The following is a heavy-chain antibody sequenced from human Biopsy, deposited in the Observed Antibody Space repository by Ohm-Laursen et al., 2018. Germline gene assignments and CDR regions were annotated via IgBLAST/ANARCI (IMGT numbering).Heavy chain of an antibody. CDR3: ARGHCSSTSGRPYYFYY. V-gene: IGHV3-21*01. CDR1: GFTFSSYS. CDR2: ISFGSGYI. Sequence: SLRLSCAASGFTFSSYSMNWVRQAPGKGLEWVSSISFGSGYIYYADSVKGRFTISRDNAENSLYLQVNSLRAEDRAVYYCARGHCSSTSGRPYYFYYWGQGTRGPLPS. D-gene: IGHD2-2*01. J-gene: IGHJ4*02.